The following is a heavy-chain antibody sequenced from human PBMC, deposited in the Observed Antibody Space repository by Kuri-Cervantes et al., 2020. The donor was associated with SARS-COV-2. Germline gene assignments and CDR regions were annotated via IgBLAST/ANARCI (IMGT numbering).Heavy chain of an antibody. CDR3: AIDKGRGAFDH. Sequence: GGSLRLSCETSGFSFTDYYVSWIRQIPGGGLEWLSFISGSSSFTNSAVSVKGRFTISKDNAKTSVYLQMTSLRAEDTALYYCAIDKGRGAFDHWGQGTLVTVSS. D-gene: IGHD6-25*01. CDR2: ISGSSSFT. CDR1: GFSFTDYY. V-gene: IGHV3-11*06. J-gene: IGHJ4*02.